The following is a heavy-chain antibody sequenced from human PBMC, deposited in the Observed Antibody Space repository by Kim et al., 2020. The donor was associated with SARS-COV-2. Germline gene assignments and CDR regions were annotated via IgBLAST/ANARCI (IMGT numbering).Heavy chain of an antibody. CDR3: ARVNGKSTQKTFPLWFDP. CDR1: GFTFSSYW. Sequence: GGSLRLSCAASGFTFSSYWMHWVRQAPGKGLVWVSRINSDGSSTSYADSVKGRFTISRDNAKNTLYLQMNSLRAEDTAVYYCARVNGKSTQKTFPLWFDPWGQGTLVTVSS. J-gene: IGHJ5*02. CDR2: INSDGSST. V-gene: IGHV3-74*01.